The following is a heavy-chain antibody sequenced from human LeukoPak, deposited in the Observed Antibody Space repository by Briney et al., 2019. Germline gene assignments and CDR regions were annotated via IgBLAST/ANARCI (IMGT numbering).Heavy chain of an antibody. CDR3: ARDARYGSGSYSSDY. Sequence: RGSLRLSCAASGFTVSSNYMSWVRQAPGKGLEWVSVIYSGGSTYYADSVKGRFTISRDNSKNTLYLQMNSLRAEDTAVYYCARDARYGSGSYSSDYWGQGTLVTVSS. V-gene: IGHV3-53*01. J-gene: IGHJ4*02. CDR2: IYSGGST. CDR1: GFTVSSNY. D-gene: IGHD3-10*01.